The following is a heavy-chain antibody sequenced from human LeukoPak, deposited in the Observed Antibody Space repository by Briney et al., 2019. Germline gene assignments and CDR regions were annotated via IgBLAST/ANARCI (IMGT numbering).Heavy chain of an antibody. D-gene: IGHD1-26*01. Sequence: SETLSRTCTVSGGSISSSGYYWGWIRQPPGKGLEWIASIYYSGSTYYNPSLKSRVTISVDTSKNQLSLKLSSLTAADTAVYYCARHEYSGSYYGLSWFDPWGQGNLVAVSS. J-gene: IGHJ5*02. V-gene: IGHV4-39*01. CDR3: ARHEYSGSYYGLSWFDP. CDR1: GGSISSSGYY. CDR2: IYYSGST.